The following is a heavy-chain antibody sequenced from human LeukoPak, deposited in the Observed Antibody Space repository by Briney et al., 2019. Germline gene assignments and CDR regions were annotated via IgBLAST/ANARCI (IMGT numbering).Heavy chain of an antibody. V-gene: IGHV3-15*01. J-gene: IGHJ4*02. CDR3: TTDLNQDYYDSSGYYPEFDY. CDR1: GFTFSNAW. Sequence: GGSLRLSCAASGFTFSNAWMSWVRQAPGKGLEWVGRIKSKTDGGTTDYAAPVKGRFTISRDDSKNTLYLQMNSLKTEDTAVYYCTTDLNQDYYDSSGYYPEFDYWGQGTLVTVSS. D-gene: IGHD3-22*01. CDR2: IKSKTDGGTT.